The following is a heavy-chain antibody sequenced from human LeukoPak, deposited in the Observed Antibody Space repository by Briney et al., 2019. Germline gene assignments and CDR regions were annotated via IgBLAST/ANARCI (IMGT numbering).Heavy chain of an antibody. J-gene: IGHJ4*02. V-gene: IGHV3-74*01. CDR1: GFTFRSYW. CDR3: ARDLLGVDY. Sequence: GGSLRLSCAASGFTFRSYWMHWVRQAPGKGLVWVSRINDDGTTTAYADSVKGRFTISRDNAKNTLYLQMNSLRAEDTAVYYCARDLLGVDYWGQGTLVTVSS. CDR2: INDDGTTT.